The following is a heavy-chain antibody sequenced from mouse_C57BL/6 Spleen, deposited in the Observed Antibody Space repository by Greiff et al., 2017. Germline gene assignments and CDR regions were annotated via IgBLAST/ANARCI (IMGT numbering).Heavy chain of an antibody. D-gene: IGHD2-3*01. J-gene: IGHJ2*01. V-gene: IGHV5-17*01. Sequence: EVKLMESGGGLVKPGGSLKLSCAASGFTFSDYGMHWVRQAPGKGLEWVAYISSGSSTISYADTVKGRFTISRDNAKNTLFLQMTSLRSEDTAMYYCAKNYDGYFDYFDYWGQGTTLTVSS. CDR1: GFTFSDYG. CDR3: AKNYDGYFDYFDY. CDR2: ISSGSSTI.